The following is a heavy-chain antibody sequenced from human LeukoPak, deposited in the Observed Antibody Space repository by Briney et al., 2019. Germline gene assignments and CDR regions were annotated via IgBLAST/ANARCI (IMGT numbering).Heavy chain of an antibody. D-gene: IGHD3-3*01. CDR2: MNPNSGNT. V-gene: IGHV1-8*01. CDR1: GYTFTSYD. Sequence: GASVTVSCKASGYTFTSYDINWVRQAPGQGLEWMGWMNPNSGNTGYAQKFQGRVTMTRNTSISTAYMELSSLRSEDTAVYYCARVTTYYDFLSGYPIWGQGTMVTVSS. J-gene: IGHJ3*02. CDR3: ARVTTYYDFLSGYPI.